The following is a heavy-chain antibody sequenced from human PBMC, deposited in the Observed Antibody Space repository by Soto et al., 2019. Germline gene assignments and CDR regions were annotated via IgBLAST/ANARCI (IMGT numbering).Heavy chain of an antibody. CDR1: GGTFSSYA. D-gene: IGHD1-26*01. J-gene: IGHJ6*02. Sequence: SVKVSCKASGGTFSSYAISWVRQAPGQGLEWMGGIIPIFGTANYAQKFQGRVTITADESTSTAYMELSSLRSEDTAVYYCARYRREWELKGFDYYYGMDVWGQGTTVTVSS. CDR2: IIPIFGTA. V-gene: IGHV1-69*13. CDR3: ARYRREWELKGFDYYYGMDV.